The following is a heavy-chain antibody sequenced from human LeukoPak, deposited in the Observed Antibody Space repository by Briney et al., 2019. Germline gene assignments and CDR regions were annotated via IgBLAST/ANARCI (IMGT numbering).Heavy chain of an antibody. CDR2: ISWNSGSI. V-gene: IGHV3-9*01. CDR1: GFTFDDYA. D-gene: IGHD2-21*01. Sequence: GGSLRLSCAASGFTFDDYAMHWVRQAPGKGLEWVSGISWNSGSIGYADSVKGRFTISRDNAKNSLYLQMNSLRAEDTALYYCAKGAEAYSACFDYWGQGTLVTVSS. CDR3: AKGAEAYSACFDY. J-gene: IGHJ4*02.